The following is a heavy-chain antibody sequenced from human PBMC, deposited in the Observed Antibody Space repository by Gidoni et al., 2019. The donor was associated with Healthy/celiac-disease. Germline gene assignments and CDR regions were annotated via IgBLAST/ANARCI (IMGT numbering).Heavy chain of an antibody. CDR2: IKQDGSEK. D-gene: IGHD6-19*01. V-gene: IGHV3-7*01. CDR3: ARDGFFIGVEGGIAVSFDY. J-gene: IGHJ4*02. Sequence: EVQLVESGGGLFQPGGSLRLSCADSGFTFSSYWMSWVRQAPGKGLGWVANIKQDGSEKYYVDSVKGRFTISRDNAKNSLYLQMNSLRAEDTAVYYCARDGFFIGVEGGIAVSFDYWGQGTLVTVSS. CDR1: GFTFSSYW.